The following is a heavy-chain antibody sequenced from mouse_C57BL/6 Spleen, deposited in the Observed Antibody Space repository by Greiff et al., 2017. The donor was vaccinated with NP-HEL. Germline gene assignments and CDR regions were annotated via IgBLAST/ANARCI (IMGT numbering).Heavy chain of an antibody. V-gene: IGHV1-39*01. D-gene: IGHD1-1*01. Sequence: EVKLQESGPELVKPGASVKISCKASGYSFTDYNMNWVKQSNGKSLEWIGVINPNYGTTSYNQKFKGKATLTVDQSSSTAYMQLNSLTSEDSTVYYCARTTTVPYYAMDYWGQGTSVTVSS. CDR1: GYSFTDYN. CDR2: INPNYGTT. J-gene: IGHJ4*01. CDR3: ARTTTVPYYAMDY.